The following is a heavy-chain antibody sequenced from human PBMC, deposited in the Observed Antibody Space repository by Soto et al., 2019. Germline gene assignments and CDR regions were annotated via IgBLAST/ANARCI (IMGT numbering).Heavy chain of an antibody. Sequence: SVKVSCKASGGTFSSYAISWVRQAPGQALEWMGWITPFNSNTNYAQKFQDRVTITRDRSMSTAYMELSSLRSEDTAMYYCARSQPDSSILTFDIWGQGTMVTVS. CDR3: ARSQPDSSILTFDI. V-gene: IGHV1-45*02. CDR2: ITPFNSNT. D-gene: IGHD6-13*01. CDR1: GGTFSSYA. J-gene: IGHJ3*02.